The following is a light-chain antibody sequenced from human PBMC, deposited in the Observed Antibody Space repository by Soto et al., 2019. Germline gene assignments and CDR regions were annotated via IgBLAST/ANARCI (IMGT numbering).Light chain of an antibody. CDR3: QQYGSSPWT. V-gene: IGKV3-20*01. J-gene: IGKJ1*01. CDR2: GAS. Sequence: EIVLSQSPGTLSLSPGERATLSCRASQSVSSTYLAWYQQKPGQAPRLLIYGASSRATGTPDRFSGSGSGTDFTLIISRLEPEDFAVYYCQQYGSSPWTFGQGTKVEIK. CDR1: QSVSSTY.